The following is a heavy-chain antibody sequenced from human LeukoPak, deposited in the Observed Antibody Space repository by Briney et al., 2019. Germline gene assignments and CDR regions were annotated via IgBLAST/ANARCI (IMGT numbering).Heavy chain of an antibody. Sequence: SDPLSLSCAAYVASFSGYYWSWIRQPPGKGLEWFGEINHSGSTNYNPSLKSRVTMSVDTSKNQFSLKLSSVTAADTAVYYCARIRGYSYGYRFDYWGQGTLVTVSS. CDR1: VASFSGYY. J-gene: IGHJ4*02. CDR2: INHSGST. D-gene: IGHD5-18*01. V-gene: IGHV4-34*01. CDR3: ARIRGYSYGYRFDY.